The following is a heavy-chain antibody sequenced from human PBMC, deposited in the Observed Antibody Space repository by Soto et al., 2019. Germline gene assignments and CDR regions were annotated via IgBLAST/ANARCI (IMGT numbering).Heavy chain of an antibody. CDR1: GGSISSYY. J-gene: IGHJ4*02. CDR3: ARDGDYGGMGYLFDY. V-gene: IGHV4-59*12. D-gene: IGHD4-17*01. Sequence: PSETLSLTCTVSGGSISSYYWSWIRQPPGKGLEWIGYIYYSGSTNYNPSLKSRVTISVDTSKNQFSLKLSSVTAADTAVYYCARDGDYGGMGYLFDYWGQGTLVTVSS. CDR2: IYYSGST.